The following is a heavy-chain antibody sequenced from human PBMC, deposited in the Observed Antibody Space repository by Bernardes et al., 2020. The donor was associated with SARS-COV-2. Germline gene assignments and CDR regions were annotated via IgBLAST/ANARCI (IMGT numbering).Heavy chain of an antibody. CDR1: GASISSSNYY. CDR2: IYSSGSS. J-gene: IGHJ6*02. D-gene: IGHD2-21*02. V-gene: IGHV4-39*01. Sequence: TETLSLTCTVSGASISSSNYYWGWIRQPPGKGLEWIGSIYSSGSSYYNPSLESRVRGSVDTSKKHFSLRLSFVTAADTSVYYCAESPCGIDFYIGRLRSCDYGMDVWSQGTTVTLSS. CDR3: AESPCGIDFYIGRLRSCDYGMDV.